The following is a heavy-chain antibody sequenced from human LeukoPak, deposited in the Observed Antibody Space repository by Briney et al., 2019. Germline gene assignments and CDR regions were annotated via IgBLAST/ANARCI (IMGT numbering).Heavy chain of an antibody. V-gene: IGHV4-39*01. J-gene: IGHJ5*02. CDR3: ARHAIGANWFDP. CDR2: IYYSGST. Sequence: SETLSLTCTVSGGSISSSSYYWGWIRQPPGKGLEWIGSIYYSGSTYYNPSLKSRVTISVDTPTNQFSLKLSSVTAADTAVYYCARHAIGANWFDPWGQGTLVTVSS. CDR1: GGSISSSSYY.